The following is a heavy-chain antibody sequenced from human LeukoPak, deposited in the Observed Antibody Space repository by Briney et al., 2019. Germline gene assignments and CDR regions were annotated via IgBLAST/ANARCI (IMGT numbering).Heavy chain of an antibody. CDR2: IYSGGST. CDR3: AKTPGPYCSGGSCYCDD. V-gene: IGHV3-53*01. J-gene: IGHJ4*02. CDR1: GFTVSSNY. D-gene: IGHD2-15*01. Sequence: PGGSLRLSCAASGFTVSSNYMSWVRQAPGKGLEWVSVIYSGGSTYYADSVKGRFTISRDNSKNTMYLQMNSLRAEDTAVYYCAKTPGPYCSGGSCYCDDWGQGTLVTVSS.